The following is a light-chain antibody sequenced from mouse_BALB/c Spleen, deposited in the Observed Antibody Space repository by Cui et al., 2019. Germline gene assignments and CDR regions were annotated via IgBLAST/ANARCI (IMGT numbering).Light chain of an antibody. CDR2: SAS. CDR1: QNVGTN. Sequence: DIVMTQSQKFMSTSVGDRVSVTCKASQNVGTNVAWYQQKPGQSPKALIYSASYRYSGVPDRFTGSGSGTDFTLTISNVQSEDLAEYFCQQYNSYPLTFGGGNKLEIK. V-gene: IGKV6-15*01. J-gene: IGKJ2*01. CDR3: QQYNSYPLT.